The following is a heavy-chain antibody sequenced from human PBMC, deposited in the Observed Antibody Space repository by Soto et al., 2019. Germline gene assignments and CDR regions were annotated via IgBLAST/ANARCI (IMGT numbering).Heavy chain of an antibody. CDR3: AGESGGRGAMIVAPRFAFDI. V-gene: IGHV4-4*02. J-gene: IGHJ3*02. CDR1: GGSISSSNW. CDR2: IFHSGST. Sequence: QVQLQESGPGLVKPSGTLSLTCAVSGGSISSSNWWNWDRQPPGKGLEWSGDIFHSGSTNYNPSLNSRVNRAVDKSTNQSSLKLGSGGAADTAVYFCAGESGGRGAMIVAPRFAFDIWGRGTMVTVSS. D-gene: IGHD3-22*01.